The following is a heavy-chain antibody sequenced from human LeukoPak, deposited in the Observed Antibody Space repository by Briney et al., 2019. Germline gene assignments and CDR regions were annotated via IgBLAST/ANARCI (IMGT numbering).Heavy chain of an antibody. CDR2: ISRSATTI. CDR3: ARVGALSSSWLLY. CDR1: GFTFSSYV. D-gene: IGHD6-13*01. Sequence: GRSLRLSCAASGFTFSSYVMHWVRQAPGKGLEWVSSISRSATTIYYADSVKGRFTISRDNAKNSLYLQMNSLRAEDTAVYFCARVGALSSSWLLYWGQGTLVTVSS. V-gene: IGHV3-48*03. J-gene: IGHJ4*02.